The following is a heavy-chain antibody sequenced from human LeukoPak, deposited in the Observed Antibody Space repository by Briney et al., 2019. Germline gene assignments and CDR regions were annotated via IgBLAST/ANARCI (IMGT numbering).Heavy chain of an antibody. Sequence: SETLSLTCAVYGGSFSGYYWSWIRQPPGKGLEWIGEINHSGSTNYNPSLKSRVTISVDTSKNQFSLKLSSVTAADTAVYYCARRITMVRGVMGFDYWGQGTLVTVSS. CDR1: GGSFSGYY. J-gene: IGHJ4*02. V-gene: IGHV4-34*01. CDR3: ARRITMVRGVMGFDY. CDR2: INHSGST. D-gene: IGHD3-10*01.